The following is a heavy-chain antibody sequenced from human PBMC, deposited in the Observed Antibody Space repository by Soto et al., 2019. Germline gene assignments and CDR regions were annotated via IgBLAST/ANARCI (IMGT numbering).Heavy chain of an antibody. CDR2: ISSDGGDT. D-gene: IGHD3-22*01. J-gene: IGHJ4*02. V-gene: IGHV3-30*18. CDR1: GIAFSSYG. CDR3: AKDAYYGSSGYYYYFDY. Sequence: LRLSCAASGIAFSSYGMHWVRQAPGKGLEWVAVISSDGGDTDYVDSVKGRFTISRDNIKNTLYLQMNSLRAEDTAVYYCAKDAYYGSSGYYYYFDYWGQGTLVTVSS.